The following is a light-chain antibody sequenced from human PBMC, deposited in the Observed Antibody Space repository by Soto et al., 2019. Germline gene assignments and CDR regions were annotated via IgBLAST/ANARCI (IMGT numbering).Light chain of an antibody. Sequence: QLVLTQPPSASGTPGQRVTISCSGSSSNIGSNTVNWYQQLPGTAPKLLIYSNNQRPSGVPDRFSGSKSGTSASLAISRLQSEDEADYYCAAWDDSLNGLVVFGGGTQLTVL. J-gene: IGLJ2*01. CDR2: SNN. CDR3: AAWDDSLNGLVV. CDR1: SSNIGSNT. V-gene: IGLV1-44*01.